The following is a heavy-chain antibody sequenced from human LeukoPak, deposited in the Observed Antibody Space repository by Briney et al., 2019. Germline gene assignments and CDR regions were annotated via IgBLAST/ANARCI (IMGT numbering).Heavy chain of an antibody. Sequence: SETLSLTCTVSGGSISSYYWSWIRQPPGKGLEWIGYIYYSGSTNYNPSLKSRVTISVDTSKNQFSLKLSSVTAADTAVYYCAXSXXXXYFDYWGQGXLVTVS. V-gene: IGHV4-59*08. CDR1: GGSISSYY. CDR3: AXSXXXXYFDY. J-gene: IGHJ4*02. D-gene: IGHD3-22*01. CDR2: IYYSGST.